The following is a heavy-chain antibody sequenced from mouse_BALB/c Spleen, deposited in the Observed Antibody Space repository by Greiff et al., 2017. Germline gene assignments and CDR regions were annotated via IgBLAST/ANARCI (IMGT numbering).Heavy chain of an antibody. CDR1: GFAFSSYD. CDR3: ARHVGYDGYYSDY. J-gene: IGHJ2*01. CDR2: ISSGGGST. V-gene: IGHV5-12-1*01. D-gene: IGHD2-3*01. Sequence: EVQLVESGGGLVKPGGSLKLSCAASGFAFSSYDMSWVRQTPEKRLEWVAYISSGGGSTYYPDTVKGRFTISRDNAKNTLYLQMSSLKSEDTAMYYCARHVGYDGYYSDYWGQGTTLTVTS.